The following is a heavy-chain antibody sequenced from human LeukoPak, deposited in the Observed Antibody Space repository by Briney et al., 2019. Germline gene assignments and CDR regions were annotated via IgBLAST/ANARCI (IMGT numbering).Heavy chain of an antibody. V-gene: IGHV3-23*01. Sequence: GGSLRLSCAASGFTFSSYAMSWVRQAPRKGLEWVSAISGSGGSTYYADCVKGRFTISRDNSKNTLYLQMNSLRAEDTAVYYCAKEEYYDTLTGYLDAWGQGTTVTVSS. CDR3: AKEEYYDTLTGYLDA. J-gene: IGHJ6*02. CDR2: ISGSGGST. D-gene: IGHD3-9*01. CDR1: GFTFSSYA.